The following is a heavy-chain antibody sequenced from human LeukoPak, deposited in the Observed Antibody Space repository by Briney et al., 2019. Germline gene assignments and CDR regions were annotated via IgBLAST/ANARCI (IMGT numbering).Heavy chain of an antibody. CDR2: IYYSGST. CDR3: ASGGRKYGSGSYYPPSAFDI. V-gene: IGHV4-59*01. Sequence: PSETLSLTCTVSGGSISSYYWSWIRQPPGKGLEWIGYIYYSGSTNYNPSLKSRVTISVDTSKNQFSLKLSSVTAADTAVYYCASGGRKYGSGSYYPPSAFDIWGQGTMVTVSS. D-gene: IGHD3-10*01. CDR1: GGSISSYY. J-gene: IGHJ3*02.